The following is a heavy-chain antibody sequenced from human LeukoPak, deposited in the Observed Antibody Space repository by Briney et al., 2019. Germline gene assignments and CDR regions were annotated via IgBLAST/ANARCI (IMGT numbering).Heavy chain of an antibody. J-gene: IGHJ4*02. CDR1: GGSISSGGYY. V-gene: IGHV4-61*08. D-gene: IGHD6-19*01. Sequence: SSETLSLTCTVSGGSISSGGYYWSWIRQHPGKGLEWIGYIYYSGSTNYNPSLKSRVTISVDTSKNQFSLKLSSVTAADTAVYYCARIRDSSGWYERGFVFDYWGQGTLVTVSS. CDR3: ARIRDSSGWYERGFVFDY. CDR2: IYYSGST.